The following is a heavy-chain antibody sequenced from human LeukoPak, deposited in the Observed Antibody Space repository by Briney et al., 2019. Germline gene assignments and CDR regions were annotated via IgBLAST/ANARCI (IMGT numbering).Heavy chain of an antibody. CDR2: INTDGSTT. CDR3: ARSDRFDS. CDR1: GFTFSTYW. J-gene: IGHJ4*02. V-gene: IGHV3-74*01. Sequence: PGGSLRLSCAASGFTFSTYWMHWVRQVPGKGLVWVSRINTDGSTTSYADSVKGRFTVSLDNAKNTLYLQMNSLRAEDTAVYYCARSDRFDSWGQGTLVIVSS.